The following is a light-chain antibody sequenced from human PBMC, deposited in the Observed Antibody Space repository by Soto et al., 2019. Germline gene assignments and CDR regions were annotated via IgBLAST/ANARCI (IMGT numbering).Light chain of an antibody. V-gene: IGLV2-23*02. CDR2: EVS. Sequence: QSALTQPASVSGSPGQSITVSCTGISSDVESYNHVSWYQHLPGKAPKLIIYEVSRRPSGVSNRFSGSKSGNTASPTISGLQAEDEGDYHCCSYAGRDVLFGGGTKLTVL. CDR1: SSDVESYNH. J-gene: IGLJ2*01. CDR3: CSYAGRDVL.